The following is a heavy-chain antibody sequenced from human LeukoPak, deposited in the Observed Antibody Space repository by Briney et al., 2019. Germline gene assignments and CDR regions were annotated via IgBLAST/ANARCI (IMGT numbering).Heavy chain of an antibody. CDR2: IYTGGNT. D-gene: IGHD3-10*01. CDR3: ASVRGYEYYYGAGSYHFDY. CDR1: GVSISTYY. J-gene: IGHJ4*02. V-gene: IGHV4-4*09. Sequence: SETLSLTCTVSGVSISTYYRSWIRQPPGKGLEWVGYIYTGGNTYYKHSLKSRVTISRDTSKNQLYLKMNSLTAEDTAVYYCASVRGYEYYYGAGSYHFDYWGQGTLVTVSS.